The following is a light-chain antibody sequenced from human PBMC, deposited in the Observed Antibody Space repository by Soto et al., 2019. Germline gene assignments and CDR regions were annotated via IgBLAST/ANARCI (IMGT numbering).Light chain of an antibody. J-gene: IGKJ2*01. Sequence: EIILTQSPASLSVSPGERATLSCRASQSVNNNLAWYQQKPGQAPRLLIYGASTRATGIPGRFGGSGSGTEFTLTITILQSEDFAVYFCQQYNNLPPDTFGQGTKLEIK. CDR1: QSVNNN. CDR2: GAS. V-gene: IGKV3-15*01. CDR3: QQYNNLPPDT.